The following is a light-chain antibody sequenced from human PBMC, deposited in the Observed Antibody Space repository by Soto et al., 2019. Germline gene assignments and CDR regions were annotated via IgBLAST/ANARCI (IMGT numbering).Light chain of an antibody. V-gene: IGLV8-61*01. CDR1: SGSVSSSSH. J-gene: IGLJ2*01. Sequence: QTVVTQETSFSVSPGGTVTLTCGLNSGSVSSSSHPSWYQQTPGQAPRTLIYSTNTRSSGVPDRFSGSILGNKAALTITGAQADDESDYYCALYLGSGISLFGGGTKVTVL. CDR3: ALYLGSGISL. CDR2: STN.